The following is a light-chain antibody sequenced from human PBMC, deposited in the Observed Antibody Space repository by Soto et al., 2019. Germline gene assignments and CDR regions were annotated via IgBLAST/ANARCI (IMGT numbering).Light chain of an antibody. CDR2: GAF. V-gene: IGKV3D-20*02. CDR3: QQRHMWPIT. J-gene: IGKJ5*01. Sequence: EIVLTQSPGTLSLSPGERATLSCRASQSVSSSYLAWYQQKPGQAPRLLIYGAFNRATGIPDRFSGSGSGTDFTLTFSRLEPEDFAVYYCQQRHMWPITFGQGTRLEIK. CDR1: QSVSSSY.